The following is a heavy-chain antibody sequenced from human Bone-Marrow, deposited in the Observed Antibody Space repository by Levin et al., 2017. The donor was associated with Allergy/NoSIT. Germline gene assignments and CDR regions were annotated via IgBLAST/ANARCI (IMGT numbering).Heavy chain of an antibody. D-gene: IGHD4-17*01. CDR3: ARSWSYGDYDVSWYFDL. J-gene: IGHJ2*01. CDR1: GGTFSSYA. Sequence: EASVKVSCKASGGTFSSYAISWVRQAPGQGLEWMGGIIPIFGTANYAQKFQGRVTITADESTSTAYMELSSLRSEDTAVYYCARSWSYGDYDVSWYFDLWGRGTLVTVSS. V-gene: IGHV1-69*13. CDR2: IIPIFGTA.